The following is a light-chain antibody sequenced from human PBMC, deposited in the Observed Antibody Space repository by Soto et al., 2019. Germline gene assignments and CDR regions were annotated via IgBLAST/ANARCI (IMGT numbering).Light chain of an antibody. V-gene: IGKV2-28*01. CDR2: LGS. J-gene: IGKJ1*01. Sequence: DIVMTQSPLSLPVTPGEPASISCRSSQSLLHSNGYNYLDWYLQKPGQSPQLRLYLGSNRASGVPDRISGSGAGTDFTLKIRRVQAEDVGVYYCMQALHTWTLRQGTKVEIK. CDR1: QSLLHSNGYNY. CDR3: MQALHTWT.